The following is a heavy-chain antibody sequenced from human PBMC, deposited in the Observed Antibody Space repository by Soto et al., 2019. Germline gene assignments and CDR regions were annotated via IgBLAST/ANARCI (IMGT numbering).Heavy chain of an antibody. Sequence: EVPLVESGGGLVQPGGSLRLSCEASGFMFSAYWMSWVRQDPRKGLEWVATISGGASDKFYVDSVKGRFTISRDDAKNSLYLQMNSLRDEDTAVYYCMREDWHRFDHWGQGTLVTVSS. D-gene: IGHD2-21*01. V-gene: IGHV3-7*01. CDR2: ISGGASDK. CDR1: GFMFSAYW. CDR3: MREDWHRFDH. J-gene: IGHJ4*02.